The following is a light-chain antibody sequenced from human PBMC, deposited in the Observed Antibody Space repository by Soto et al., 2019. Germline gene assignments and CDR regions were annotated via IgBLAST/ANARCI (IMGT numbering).Light chain of an antibody. J-gene: IGKJ5*01. Sequence: VKTQSPALLSGTPARQTNHSCMARQSVDNDLAWYQQKPGQPARLLIYDAASRATSIPARCSGSQAGTKVTLTISSLLSEDFSIYYCQQYNNWPPITFGQGTRLEIK. CDR3: QQYNNWPPIT. CDR2: DAA. V-gene: IGKV3D-15*01. CDR1: QSVDND.